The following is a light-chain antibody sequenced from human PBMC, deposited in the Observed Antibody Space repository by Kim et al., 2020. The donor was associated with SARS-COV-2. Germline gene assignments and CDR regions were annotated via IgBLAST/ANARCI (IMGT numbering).Light chain of an antibody. Sequence: SSELTKDPAVSVALGQTVRITCQGDSLRSYYASWYQQKPGQAPVLVIYGKNNRPSGIPDRFSGSSSGNTASLTITGAQAEDEADYYCNSRDSSGNTPFGTGTKVTVL. V-gene: IGLV3-19*01. J-gene: IGLJ1*01. CDR2: GKN. CDR1: SLRSYY. CDR3: NSRDSSGNTP.